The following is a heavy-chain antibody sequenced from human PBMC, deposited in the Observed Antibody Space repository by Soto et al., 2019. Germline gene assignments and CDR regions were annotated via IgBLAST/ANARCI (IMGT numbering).Heavy chain of an antibody. D-gene: IGHD6-6*01. CDR1: VYTLTSYS. Sequence: ASVNVSCQASVYTLTSYSMHWVRQPPGQRLEWMGRINAGKGNKKYSQKLQGRVTITRDTSPSTAYTEQSRLRYQDTGGYYLWRLQESYSSSFDLCVYYCYGIDVWGQGTMVTVSS. V-gene: IGHV1-3*01. CDR2: INAGKGNK. J-gene: IGHJ6*02. CDR3: WRLQESYSSSFDLCVYYCYGIDV.